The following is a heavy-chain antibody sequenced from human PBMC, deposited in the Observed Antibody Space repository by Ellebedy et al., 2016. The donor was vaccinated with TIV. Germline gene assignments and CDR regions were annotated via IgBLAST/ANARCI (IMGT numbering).Heavy chain of an antibody. D-gene: IGHD6-19*01. CDR3: ARDFSTVGWSYFFDI. V-gene: IGHV3-7*04. CDR2: IKQDGNEK. J-gene: IGHJ3*02. Sequence: GESLKISCAASGFSFSSHWMNWVRQAPGKGLEWVANIKQDGNEKYYLDSVKGRFTVSRDNAKNSVYLQMNSLRAEDTAVYYCARDFSTVGWSYFFDIWGQGTMVTVSS. CDR1: GFSFSSHW.